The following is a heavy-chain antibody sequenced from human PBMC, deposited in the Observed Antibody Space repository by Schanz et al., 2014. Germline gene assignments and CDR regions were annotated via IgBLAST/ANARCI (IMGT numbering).Heavy chain of an antibody. CDR1: GYTFTSYD. V-gene: IGHV1-8*01. J-gene: IGHJ5*02. D-gene: IGHD6-25*01. CDR2: MQPDSGKT. Sequence: QVHLVQSGAEVKKPGASVKVSCKASGYTFTSYDINWVRQAPGQGPEWMGWMQPDSGKTHYAEKFQGRVAMTRDVSISTAYMELSSLASEDTAVYYCARGQRRTIGRPFGPWGQGTLVTVSS. CDR3: ARGQRRTIGRPFGP.